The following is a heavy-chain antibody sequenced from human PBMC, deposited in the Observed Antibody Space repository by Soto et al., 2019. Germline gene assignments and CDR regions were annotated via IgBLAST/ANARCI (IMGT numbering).Heavy chain of an antibody. Sequence: SETLSLTCAVSGYSISSCYYWGWIRQPPGKGLEWIGSIYHSGSTYYNPSLKSRVTISVDTSKNQFSLKLSSVTAADTAVYSCARVEIDGRPRRYFDYWGQGTLVTVSS. CDR1: GYSISSCYY. D-gene: IGHD1-1*01. CDR3: ARVEIDGRPRRYFDY. J-gene: IGHJ4*02. CDR2: IYHSGST. V-gene: IGHV4-38-2*01.